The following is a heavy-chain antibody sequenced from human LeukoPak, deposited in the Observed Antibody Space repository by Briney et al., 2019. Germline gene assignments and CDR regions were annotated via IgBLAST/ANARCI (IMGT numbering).Heavy chain of an antibody. J-gene: IGHJ5*02. D-gene: IGHD2-2*01. CDR1: GYTFTNYG. CDR2: MNPNSGDT. CDR3: ARMEVDGNCRRTNCPNSFDP. Sequence: ASVKVSCKASGYTFTNYGINWVRQATGQGFEWMGWMNPNSGDTGYAQKFQGRVSMTRETSISTAYMELSSLRSEDTAVYYCARMEVDGNCRRTNCPNSFDPWGQGNLVTVSS. V-gene: IGHV1-8*01.